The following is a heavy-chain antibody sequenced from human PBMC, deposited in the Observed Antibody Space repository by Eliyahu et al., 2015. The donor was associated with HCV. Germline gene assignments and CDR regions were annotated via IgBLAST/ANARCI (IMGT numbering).Heavy chain of an antibody. CDR3: ARDQEGYSSGFIYWYFDL. CDR2: ISSSGNTI. Sequence: QVQLVESGGGLVKPGGSLRLSCAASGFTFSDYYMSWIRQAPGKGLGWVSYISSSGNTIYYADSVKGRFTISRDNAKNSLYLQMNSLRAEDTAVYYCARDQEGYSSGFIYWYFDLWGRGTLVTVSS. J-gene: IGHJ2*01. V-gene: IGHV3-11*01. CDR1: GFTFSDYY. D-gene: IGHD6-19*01.